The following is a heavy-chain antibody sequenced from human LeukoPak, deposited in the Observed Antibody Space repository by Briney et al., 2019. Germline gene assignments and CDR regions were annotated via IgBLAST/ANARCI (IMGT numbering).Heavy chain of an antibody. CDR2: FDPEDGET. V-gene: IGHV1-24*01. J-gene: IGHJ3*02. CDR1: GYTLTELS. CDR3: ATDSSGRDAFDI. Sequence: ASVKVSCKVSGYTLTELSMHWVRKPPGKGLGWMGGFDPEDGETIYAQKFQGRVTMTEDTSTDTAYMELSSLRSEDTAVYYCATDSSGRDAFDIWGQGTMATVSS. D-gene: IGHD6-19*01.